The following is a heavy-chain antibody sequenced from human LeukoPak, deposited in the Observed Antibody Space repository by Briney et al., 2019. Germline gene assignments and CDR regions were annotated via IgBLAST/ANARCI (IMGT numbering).Heavy chain of an antibody. D-gene: IGHD3-3*01. CDR3: ARDGIPYYDFWSGYYYYYYYMDV. Sequence: SETLSLTCTVSGGSVSSGSYYWSWIRQPPGKGPEWIGYIYYSGSTNYNPSLKSRVTISVDTSKNQFSLKLSSVTAADTAVYYCARDGIPYYDFWSGYYYYYYYMDVWGKGTTVTVSS. V-gene: IGHV4-61*01. J-gene: IGHJ6*03. CDR1: GGSVSSGSYY. CDR2: IYYSGST.